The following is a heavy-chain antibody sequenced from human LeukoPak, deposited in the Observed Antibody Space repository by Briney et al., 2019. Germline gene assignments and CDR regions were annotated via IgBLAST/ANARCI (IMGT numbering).Heavy chain of an antibody. V-gene: IGHV3-48*03. Sequence: GGSLRLSCAASGFTFSSYEMNWVRQAPGKGLEWVSYISSSGSTIYYADSVKGRFTISRDNAKNSQYLQMNSLRAEDTAVYYCARARVDTAMNYWCQGTLVTVSS. J-gene: IGHJ4*02. D-gene: IGHD5-18*01. CDR3: ARARVDTAMNY. CDR1: GFTFSSYE. CDR2: ISSSGSTI.